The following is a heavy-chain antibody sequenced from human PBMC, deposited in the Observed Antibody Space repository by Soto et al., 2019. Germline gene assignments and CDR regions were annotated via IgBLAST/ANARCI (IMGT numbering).Heavy chain of an antibody. D-gene: IGHD1-26*01. V-gene: IGHV1-3*01. CDR1: RYSFTSYA. J-gene: IGHJ4*02. CDR3: ARDGSSGSYYFDY. CDR2: INAGNGNK. Sequence: ASVKPTWKACRYSFTSYARCWVHQYPGQRLEWMGLINAGNGNKKYSQKFQGRVTLTRDTSASTAYMELSSLRSEDTAVYYCARDGSSGSYYFDYWGQGTLVTVSS.